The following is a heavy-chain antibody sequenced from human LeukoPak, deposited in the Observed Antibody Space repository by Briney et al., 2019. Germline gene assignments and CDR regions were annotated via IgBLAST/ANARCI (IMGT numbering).Heavy chain of an antibody. V-gene: IGHV1-2*02. Sequence: GASVKVSCTASGYLFTDYYIHWVRQAPGQGLEWMGWINPDSGGTNYAQKFQGRVTMTRDTSISTAYMELSSLKSDDTAVYYCARAYGVTPGDRWGQGTLVTVSS. CDR3: ARAYGVTPGDR. J-gene: IGHJ5*02. CDR2: INPDSGGT. D-gene: IGHD4-17*01. CDR1: GYLFTDYY.